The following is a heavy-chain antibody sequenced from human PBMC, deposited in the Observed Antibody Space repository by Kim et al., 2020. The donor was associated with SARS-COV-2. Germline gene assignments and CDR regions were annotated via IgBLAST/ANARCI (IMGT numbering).Heavy chain of an antibody. CDR2: IKSDGSIT. V-gene: IGHV3-74*01. CDR1: GFTFSSYW. J-gene: IGHJ4*02. Sequence: GGSLRLSCAASGFTFSSYWMHWVRQAPGKGLVWVSRIKSDGSITFYADAVKGRFTISRDNAKNTLYLQMNSLRAEDTAVYYCARDDYFSYWGQGTLVTVSS. CDR3: ARDDYFSY.